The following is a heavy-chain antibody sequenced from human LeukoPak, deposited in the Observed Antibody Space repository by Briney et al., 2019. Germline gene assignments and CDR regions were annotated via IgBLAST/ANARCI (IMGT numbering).Heavy chain of an antibody. CDR1: GFTFSSYS. CDR3: ARDPNPSYQLLFNGDLFGY. J-gene: IGHJ4*02. Sequence: GGSLRLSCAASGFTFSSYSMNWVRQAPGKGLEWVSYISSSSSTIYYADSVKGRFTISRDNAKNSLYLQMNSLRDEDTAVYYCARDPNPSYQLLFNGDLFGYWGQGTLVTVSS. V-gene: IGHV3-48*02. CDR2: ISSSSSTI. D-gene: IGHD2-2*01.